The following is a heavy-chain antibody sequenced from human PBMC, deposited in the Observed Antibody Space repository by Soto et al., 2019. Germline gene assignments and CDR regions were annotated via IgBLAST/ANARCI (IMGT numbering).Heavy chain of an antibody. CDR2: ISSSSTI. D-gene: IGHD6-19*01. CDR3: ARERGSGWTFDY. V-gene: IGHV3-48*01. J-gene: IGHJ4*02. Sequence: EVQLVESGGDLVQPGGSLRLSCAASGFTFITYSMNWVRQAQGKGLEWVSSISSSSTIYYADSVKGRFTISRDNVQNSLYLQMHSLRAEDTAVYYCARERGSGWTFDYWGQGTLVTVSS. CDR1: GFTFITYS.